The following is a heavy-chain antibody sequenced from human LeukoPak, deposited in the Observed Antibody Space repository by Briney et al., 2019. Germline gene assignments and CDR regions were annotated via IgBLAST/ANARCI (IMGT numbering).Heavy chain of an antibody. D-gene: IGHD3-10*01. CDR2: IGYDGIEK. CDR1: GFTFSSYP. CDR3: ARDPRTGPPDYFDF. Sequence: QPGGSLRLSCAVSGFTFSSYPMHWVRQAPGKGLEWVAVIGYDGIEKYYGDSVWGRFSISRDDSKKTLYLQMGSLTGEDTAVYYCARDPRTGPPDYFDFWGQGTLVTVSS. J-gene: IGHJ4*02. V-gene: IGHV3-30-3*01.